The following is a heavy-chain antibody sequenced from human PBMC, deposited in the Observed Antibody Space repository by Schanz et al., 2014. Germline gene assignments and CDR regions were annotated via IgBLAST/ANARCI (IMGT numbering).Heavy chain of an antibody. J-gene: IGHJ3*02. Sequence: EQVLESGGGFVQPGGSLRLSCATSGFTFTTFAMTWVRQAPGKGLEWISYVSSYDTTVSYADSVKGRFTISRDNAKNSVYLQMNSLRVEDTAVYYCARENLNWEAFDIWGQGTVVTVSS. D-gene: IGHD7-27*01. CDR2: VSSYDTTV. V-gene: IGHV3-48*04. CDR3: ARENLNWEAFDI. CDR1: GFTFTTFA.